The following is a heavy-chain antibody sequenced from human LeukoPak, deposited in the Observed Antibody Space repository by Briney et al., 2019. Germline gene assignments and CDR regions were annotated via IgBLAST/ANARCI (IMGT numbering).Heavy chain of an antibody. CDR1: GFTFSSYS. CDR3: ARDLLTPVDY. Sequence: GGSLRLSCAASGFTFSSYSMNWVRQAPGKGLEWVSYISSSSSTIYYAASVKGRFTISRDNAKNSLYLQMNRLRAEDTAVYYCARDLLTPVDYWGQGTLVTVSS. J-gene: IGHJ4*02. V-gene: IGHV3-48*04. CDR2: ISSSSSTI.